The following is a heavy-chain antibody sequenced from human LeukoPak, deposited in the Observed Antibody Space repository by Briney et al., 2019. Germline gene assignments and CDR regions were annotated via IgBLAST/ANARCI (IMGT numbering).Heavy chain of an antibody. CDR2: IKQDGNEK. J-gene: IGHJ4*02. V-gene: IGHV3-7*01. Sequence: GGSLRLSCAASGFRFNTYWMSWVRQAPGKGLEWVANIKQDGNEKYYADSVKGRFTISSDNGKNSLDLQMNSLRADDTAVYYCARDLSSSSWYRNIDYWGQGTLVTVSS. CDR1: GFRFNTYW. D-gene: IGHD6-13*01. CDR3: ARDLSSSSWYRNIDY.